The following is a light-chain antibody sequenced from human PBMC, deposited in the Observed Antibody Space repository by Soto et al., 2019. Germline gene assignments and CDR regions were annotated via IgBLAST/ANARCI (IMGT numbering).Light chain of an antibody. Sequence: QSVLAQPASVSGSAGQSITISCTGTSSDVGYYNYVSWYQQHPGKASKLMIYEVSNRPSGVSNRFSGSKSGNTASLTISGLQAEDEADYYCSSYTSSSTYVFGTGTKVTVL. V-gene: IGLV2-14*01. CDR1: SSDVGYYNY. CDR3: SSYTSSSTYV. CDR2: EVS. J-gene: IGLJ1*01.